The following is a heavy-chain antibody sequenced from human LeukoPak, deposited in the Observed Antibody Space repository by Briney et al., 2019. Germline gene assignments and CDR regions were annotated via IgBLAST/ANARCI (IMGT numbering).Heavy chain of an antibody. Sequence: SVKVSCKASGGTFSSYAISWVRQAPGQGLEWMGGIIPIFGTANYAQKFQGRVTITTDESTSTAYMELSSLRSEDTAVYHCARGYCSSTSCYKYYFDYWGQGTLVTVSS. V-gene: IGHV1-69*05. J-gene: IGHJ4*02. CDR2: IIPIFGTA. D-gene: IGHD2-2*01. CDR1: GGTFSSYA. CDR3: ARGYCSSTSCYKYYFDY.